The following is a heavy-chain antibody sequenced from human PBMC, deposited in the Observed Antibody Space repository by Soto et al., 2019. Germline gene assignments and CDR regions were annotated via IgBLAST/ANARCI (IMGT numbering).Heavy chain of an antibody. V-gene: IGHV3-23*01. J-gene: IGHJ4*02. CDR1: GFTFSSNA. CDR3: AKALGRDFSDFDS. D-gene: IGHD3-10*01. Sequence: EVQLLESGGGLVQPGGSLRLSCEASGFTFSSNAMTWVRQAPGKGLEWVSAISDSGGSTYYADSVAGRFTISRDNSRHTLYLQMNSLRAEDTAIYYCAKALGRDFSDFDSWGQGTQVTFSS. CDR2: ISDSGGST.